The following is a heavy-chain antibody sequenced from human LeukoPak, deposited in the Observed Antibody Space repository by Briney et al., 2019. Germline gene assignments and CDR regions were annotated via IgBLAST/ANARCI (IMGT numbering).Heavy chain of an antibody. CDR1: GFTFSSYS. CDR2: ISSSSSTI. CDR3: ARSWRDIVVLPPATYRFDP. V-gene: IGHV3-48*02. Sequence: PGGPLRLSCAASGFTFSSYSMNWVRQAPGKGLEWVSYISSSSSTIYYADSVKGRFTISRDNAKNSLYLQMNSLRDEDTAVYYCARSWRDIVVLPPATYRFDPWGQGTLITVSS. J-gene: IGHJ5*02. D-gene: IGHD2-2*01.